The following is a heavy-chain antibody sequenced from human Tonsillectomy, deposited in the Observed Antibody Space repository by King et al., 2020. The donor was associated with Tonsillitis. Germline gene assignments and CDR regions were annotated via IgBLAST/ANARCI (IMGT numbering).Heavy chain of an antibody. J-gene: IGHJ4*02. CDR2: ISGSGGST. Sequence: VQLVESGGGLVQPGGSLRLSCAASGFTFSSYAMSWVRQAPGKGLEWFSAISGSGGSTYYADSVKGRFTSSRDNSKNTLYLQMNSLRAEDTAVYYCAKVLDYYDSSGYYSQDDYWGQGTLVTVSS. CDR3: AKVLDYYDSSGYYSQDDY. CDR1: GFTFSSYA. D-gene: IGHD3-22*01. V-gene: IGHV3-23*04.